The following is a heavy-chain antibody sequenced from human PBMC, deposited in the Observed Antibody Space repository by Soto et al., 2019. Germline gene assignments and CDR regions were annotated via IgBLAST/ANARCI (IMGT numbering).Heavy chain of an antibody. CDR2: INPNGSDT. J-gene: IGHJ4*02. Sequence: QVQLVQSGAEVKKPGASVKVSCKASGYTFTYYHVHWVRQAPGQGLEWMGIINPNGSDTTYAQKFQGKVTITRSPSTRTVYMQVSSVRCEDTAPKYCARVPYSSGLLCYLDYWGQGTLVTVSP. D-gene: IGHD5-18*01. V-gene: IGHV1-46*01. CDR1: GYTFTYYH. CDR3: ARVPYSSGLLCYLDY.